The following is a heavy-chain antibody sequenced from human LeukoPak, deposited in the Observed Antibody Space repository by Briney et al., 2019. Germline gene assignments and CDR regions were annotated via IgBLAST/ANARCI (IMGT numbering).Heavy chain of an antibody. CDR3: AKDGYSYGYFTFYYYYYMDV. V-gene: IGHV3-7*01. Sequence: PGGSLRLSCGASGFTFSSYWMSWVRQAPGKGLQWVANIKEDGSEKYYVASVKGRFAISRDNAKNSLYLQMNSLRAEDTAVYYCAKDGYSYGYFTFYYYYYMDVWGKGTTVTVSS. J-gene: IGHJ6*03. CDR1: GFTFSSYW. CDR2: IKEDGSEK. D-gene: IGHD5-18*01.